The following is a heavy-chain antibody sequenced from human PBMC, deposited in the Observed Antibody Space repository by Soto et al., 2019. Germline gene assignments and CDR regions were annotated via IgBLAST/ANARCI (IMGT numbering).Heavy chain of an antibody. CDR3: VRYCSTTLCNGVATRTFDY. J-gene: IGHJ4*02. V-gene: IGHV3-48*03. Sequence: GGSLRLSCAASRVTFSTYEMNWVRQAPGKGLEWVSYISTSGSTVYYADSVKGRFTISRDNTRNSLYLQMNSLRDEDTALYYCVRYCSTTLCNGVATRTFDYWGQGTLVTVSS. CDR1: RVTFSTYE. D-gene: IGHD2-2*01. CDR2: ISTSGSTV.